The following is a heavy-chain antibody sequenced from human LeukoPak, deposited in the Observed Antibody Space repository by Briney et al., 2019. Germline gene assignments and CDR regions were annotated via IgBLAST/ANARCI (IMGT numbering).Heavy chain of an antibody. CDR2: ISAYNGNT. D-gene: IGHD3-22*01. J-gene: IGHJ5*02. CDR1: GYTFTSYG. V-gene: IGHV1-18*01. CDR3: ARAYYYDSSGYGTFDP. Sequence: EASVKVSCKASGYTFTSYGISWVRQAPGQGLEWMGWISAYNGNTNYAQKLQGRVTMTTDTSTSTAHMELRSLRSDDTAVYYCARAYYYDSSGYGTFDPWGQGTLVTVSS.